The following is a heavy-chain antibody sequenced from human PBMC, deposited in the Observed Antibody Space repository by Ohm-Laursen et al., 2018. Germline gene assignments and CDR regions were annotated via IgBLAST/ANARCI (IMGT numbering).Heavy chain of an antibody. J-gene: IGHJ5*02. CDR3: ARHLGVDIVATATHWFDP. V-gene: IGHV1-2*02. CDR2: INPNSGGT. CDR1: GYTFTGYY. Sequence: SVKVSCNASGYTFTGYYMHWVRQAPGQGLEWMGWINPNSGGTNYAQKLQGRVTMTTDTSTSTAYMELRSLRSDDTAVYYCARHLGVDIVATATHWFDPWGQGTLVTVSS. D-gene: IGHD5-12*01.